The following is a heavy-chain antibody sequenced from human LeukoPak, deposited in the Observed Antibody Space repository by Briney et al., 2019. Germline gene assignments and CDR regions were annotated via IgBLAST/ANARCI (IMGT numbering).Heavy chain of an antibody. J-gene: IGHJ6*03. CDR1: GFTLHTYN. CDR2: ITSSSSYI. D-gene: IGHD4-17*01. V-gene: IGHV3-21*01. CDR3: ARYGADYGDYYYYYMDV. Sequence: GGSLRLSCAASGFTLHTYNMNWVRQAPGGGLEWVSSITSSSSYIYYADSVKGRFTISRDNDKNSLYLQMNSLRAEDTAVYYCARYGADYGDYYYYYMDVWGKGTTVTVSS.